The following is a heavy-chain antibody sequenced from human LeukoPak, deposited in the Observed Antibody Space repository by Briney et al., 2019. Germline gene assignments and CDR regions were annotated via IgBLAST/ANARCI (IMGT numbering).Heavy chain of an antibody. J-gene: IGHJ4*02. D-gene: IGHD3-22*01. CDR2: IIPIFGTA. CDR1: GYTFTGYY. CDR3: ARDTTGYYDSSGYPGD. Sequence: ASVKVSCKASGYTFTGYYMHWVRQAPGQGLEWMGRIIPIFGTANYAQKFQGRVTITTDESTSTAYMELSSLRSEDTAVYYCARDTTGYYDSSGYPGDWGQGTLVTVSS. V-gene: IGHV1-69*05.